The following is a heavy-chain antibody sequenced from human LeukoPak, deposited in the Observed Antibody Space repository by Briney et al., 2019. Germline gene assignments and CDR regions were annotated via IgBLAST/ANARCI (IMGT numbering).Heavy chain of an antibody. D-gene: IGHD3-9*01. Sequence: ASVKVSCKASGYTFTSYYMHWVRQAPGQGLEWMGIINPSGGSTSYAQKFQGRVTMTRDMSTSTVYMELSSLRSEDTAVYYCARVIRLDILTGYYIDPLGYWGQGTLVTVSS. CDR2: INPSGGST. V-gene: IGHV1-46*01. CDR1: GYTFTSYY. J-gene: IGHJ4*02. CDR3: ARVIRLDILTGYYIDPLGY.